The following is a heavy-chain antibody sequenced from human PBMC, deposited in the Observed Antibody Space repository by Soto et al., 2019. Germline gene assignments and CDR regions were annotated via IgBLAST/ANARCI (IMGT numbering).Heavy chain of an antibody. CDR3: ARNNIRKQLKEYYYYYGMDV. J-gene: IGHJ6*02. V-gene: IGHV5-51*01. CDR2: IYPGDSDT. Sequence: GESLKISCKGSGYSFTSYWIGWVRQMPGKGLEWMGIIYPGDSDTRYSPSFQGQVTISADKSISTAYLQWSSLKASDTAMYYCARNNIRKQLKEYYYYYGMDVWGQGTTVTVSS. D-gene: IGHD6-6*01. CDR1: GYSFTSYW.